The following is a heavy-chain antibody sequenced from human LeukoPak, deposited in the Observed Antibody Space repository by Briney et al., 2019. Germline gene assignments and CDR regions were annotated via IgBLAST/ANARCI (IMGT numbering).Heavy chain of an antibody. CDR1: GFTFSSYS. V-gene: IGHV3-21*01. Sequence: GGSLRLSCAASGFTFSSYSMNWVRQAPGKGLEWVSSISSSSSYIYYADSVKGRFTISRDNAKNSLYLQMNSLRAEDTAVYYCARDQSYYDIYYFDYWGQGTLVTVSS. CDR2: ISSSSSYI. D-gene: IGHD3-22*01. CDR3: ARDQSYYDIYYFDY. J-gene: IGHJ4*02.